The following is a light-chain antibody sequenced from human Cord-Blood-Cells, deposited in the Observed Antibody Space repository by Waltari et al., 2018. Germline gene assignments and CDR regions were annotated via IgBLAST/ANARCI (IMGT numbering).Light chain of an antibody. CDR2: WAS. V-gene: IGKV4-1*01. CDR1: QSVLYSSNNKNY. J-gene: IGKJ4*01. CDR3: QQYYSTPLT. Sequence: DLVMNQSPDSLAVSLRERATINYKSRQSVLYSSNNKNYLAWYQQKPGQPPKLLIYWASTRESGVPDRFSGSGSGTDFTLTISSLQAEDVAVYYCQQYYSTPLTFGGGTKVEIK.